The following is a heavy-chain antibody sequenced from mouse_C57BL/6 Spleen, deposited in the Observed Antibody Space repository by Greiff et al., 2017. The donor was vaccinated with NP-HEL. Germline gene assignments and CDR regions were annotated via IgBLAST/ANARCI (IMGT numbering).Heavy chain of an antibody. Sequence: VQLKESGPELVKPGASVKISCKASGYSFTGYYMNWVKQSPEKSLEWIGEINPSTGGTTYNQKFKAKATLTVDKSSSTAYMQLKSLTSEDSAVYYCARYDGYAMDYWGQGTSVTVSS. CDR2: INPSTGGT. CDR3: ARYDGYAMDY. CDR1: GYSFTGYY. D-gene: IGHD2-12*01. J-gene: IGHJ4*01. V-gene: IGHV1-42*01.